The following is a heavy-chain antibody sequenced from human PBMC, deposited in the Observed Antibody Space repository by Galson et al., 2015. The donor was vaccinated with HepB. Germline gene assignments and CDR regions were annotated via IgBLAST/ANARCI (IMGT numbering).Heavy chain of an antibody. J-gene: IGHJ5*02. D-gene: IGHD6-13*01. CDR2: IRSKANSYAT. Sequence: SLRLSCAASGFTFSGSAMHWVRQASGKGLEWVGRIRSKANSYATAYAASVKGRFTISRDDSKNTAYLQMNSLKTEDTAVYYCTRPSAAGLNWFDPWGQGTLVTVSS. CDR3: TRPSAAGLNWFDP. V-gene: IGHV3-73*01. CDR1: GFTFSGSA.